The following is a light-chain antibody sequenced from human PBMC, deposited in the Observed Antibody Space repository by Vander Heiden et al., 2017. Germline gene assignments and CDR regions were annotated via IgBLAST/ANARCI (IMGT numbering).Light chain of an antibody. CDR2: AAS. Sequence: GDRVTITCRASQGISSYLAWYQQKPGKAPKLLIYAASTLQSGVPSRISGSGSGTDFTLTISCLQSEDFATYYCQQYYSYPYTFGQGTKLEIK. CDR1: QGISSY. CDR3: QQYYSYPYT. J-gene: IGKJ2*01. V-gene: IGKV1-8*01.